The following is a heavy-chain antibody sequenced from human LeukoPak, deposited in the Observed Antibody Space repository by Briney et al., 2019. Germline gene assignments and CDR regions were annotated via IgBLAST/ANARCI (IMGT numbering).Heavy chain of an antibody. CDR2: ISGGGSPI. V-gene: IGHV3-11*04. D-gene: IGHD3-16*01. J-gene: IGHJ3*02. CDR3: GGGGGAFDI. Sequence: GGSLRLSCAASGFTFSDYYMSWIRQAPGKGLEWVSYISGGGSPIYYADSVKGRFTISRDNAKKSLYLQMNSLRAEDTAVYYWGGGGGAFDIWGQGTMVTVSS. CDR1: GFTFSDYY.